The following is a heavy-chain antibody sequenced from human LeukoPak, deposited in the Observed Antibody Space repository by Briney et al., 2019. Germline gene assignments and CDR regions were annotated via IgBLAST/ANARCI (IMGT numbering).Heavy chain of an antibody. J-gene: IGHJ4*02. CDR2: IYSGGST. CDR3: ARDPSPKKSAFFDY. CDR1: GFTVSSNY. V-gene: IGHV3-66*01. Sequence: GGSLRLSCAASGFTVSSNYMSWVRQAPGKGLEWVSVIYSGGSTYYADSVKGRFTISRDNAKNSLYLQMNSLRAEDTAVYYCARDPSPKKSAFFDYWGQGTLVTVSS.